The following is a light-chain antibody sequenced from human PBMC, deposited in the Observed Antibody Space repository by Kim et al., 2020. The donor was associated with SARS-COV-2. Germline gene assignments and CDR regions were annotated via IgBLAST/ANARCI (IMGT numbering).Light chain of an antibody. CDR1: QDISNY. CDR2: DAS. V-gene: IGKV1-33*01. CDR3: QQYDNLPLT. J-gene: IGKJ4*01. Sequence: ASVGDRVTITCQASQDISNYVNWYQQKPGKAPKILIFDASNLEARVPSRFSGSGSGTSFTFTISSLQPDDIATYYCQQYDNLPLTFGGGTKVDIK.